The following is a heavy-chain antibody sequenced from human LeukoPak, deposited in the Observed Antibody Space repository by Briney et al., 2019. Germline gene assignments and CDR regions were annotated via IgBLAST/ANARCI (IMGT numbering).Heavy chain of an antibody. J-gene: IGHJ4*02. CDR2: ISSRSSYT. Sequence: GGSLRLSCAASGFTFSDYSMNWVRQAPGKGLEWVSYISSRSSYTYYADPVKGRFTISRDNAKNSLYLQMNSLRAEDTAVYHCARATSGGYSYGPSVWGQGTLVTVSS. D-gene: IGHD5-18*01. CDR1: GFTFSDYS. CDR3: ARATSGGYSYGPSV. V-gene: IGHV3-21*01.